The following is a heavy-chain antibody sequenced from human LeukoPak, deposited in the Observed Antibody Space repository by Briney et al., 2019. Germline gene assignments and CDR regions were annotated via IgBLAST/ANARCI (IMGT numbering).Heavy chain of an antibody. J-gene: IGHJ4*02. V-gene: IGHV4-34*01. D-gene: IGHD5-12*01. Sequence: SETLSLTCAVYGGSFSGYYWTWIRQSPGKGLEWIGEINHSGSTNNNPSLKGRVTTSVDTSKNQFSLKLSSVTAADTAVYYCARVSGYDWESFYDYWGQGTLVTVSS. CDR1: GGSFSGYY. CDR3: ARVSGYDWESFYDY. CDR2: INHSGST.